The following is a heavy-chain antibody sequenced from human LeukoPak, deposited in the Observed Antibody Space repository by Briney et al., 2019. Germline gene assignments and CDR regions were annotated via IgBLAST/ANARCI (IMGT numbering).Heavy chain of an antibody. CDR1: GDSLSSHY. CDR2: IYGSGST. D-gene: IGHD6-19*01. CDR3: ARNVGWYSHDS. Sequence: SETLSLTCTVSGDSLSSHYWSWIRQPPGKGLEWIGYIYGSGSTHYDPSLRSRVTISEDTSKNQFSLKLTSVTAADTAVYYCARNVGWYSHDSWGQGTLVTVSA. V-gene: IGHV4-59*08. J-gene: IGHJ4*02.